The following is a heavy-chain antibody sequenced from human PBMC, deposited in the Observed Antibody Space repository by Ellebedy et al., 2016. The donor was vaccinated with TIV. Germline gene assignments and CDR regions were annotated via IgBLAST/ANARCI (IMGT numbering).Heavy chain of an antibody. Sequence: ASVKVSCKASGYTFTTYSMHWVRQAPGQGLEWMGIIDPSGDSTIYAPKFQGRVTMTSDTSTNTVYMEVSSLRSEDTAVYYCARSNPRGWYWGQGTLVTVSS. CDR1: GYTFTTYS. CDR3: ARSNPRGWY. D-gene: IGHD3-10*01. J-gene: IGHJ4*02. V-gene: IGHV1-46*01. CDR2: IDPSGDST.